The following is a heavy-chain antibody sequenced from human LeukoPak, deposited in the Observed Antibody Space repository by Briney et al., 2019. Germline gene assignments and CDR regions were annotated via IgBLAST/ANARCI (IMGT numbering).Heavy chain of an antibody. CDR2: IKSKTDGGTT. V-gene: IGHV3-15*01. Sequence: GGSLRLSCAASGFTFSNAWMSWVRQAPGKGLEWVGRIKSKTDGGTTDYAAPVKGRFTISGDDSKNTLYLQMNSLKTEDTAVYYCTTVAYCGGDCSDWGQGTLVTVSS. CDR1: GFTFSNAW. D-gene: IGHD2-21*02. J-gene: IGHJ4*02. CDR3: TTVAYCGGDCSD.